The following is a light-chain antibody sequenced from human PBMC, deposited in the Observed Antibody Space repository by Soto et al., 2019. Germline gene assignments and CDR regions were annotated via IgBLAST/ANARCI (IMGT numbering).Light chain of an antibody. V-gene: IGLV2-11*01. CDR2: EVS. CDR3: CSFAGSFYV. CDR1: SRDVDAYDF. J-gene: IGLJ1*01. Sequence: QSVLTQPRSVSGSPGQSVAISCTGTSRDVDAYDFVSWYQHHPGKAPKLIISEVSKRPSGVSHRFFGSKSGNTASLTISGLQAEDEADYFCCSFAGSFYVFGTGTKLTVL.